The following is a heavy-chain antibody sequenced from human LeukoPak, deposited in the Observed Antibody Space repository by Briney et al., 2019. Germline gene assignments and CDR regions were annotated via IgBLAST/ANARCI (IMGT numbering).Heavy chain of an antibody. CDR1: GYSFTGYY. D-gene: IGHD3-22*01. CDR2: INPNSGGP. V-gene: IGHV1-2*06. J-gene: IGHJ4*02. Sequence: ASVKVSCKASGYSFTGYYLHWVRQAPGQGLEWMGRINPNSGGPNFAQNFQGRVTMTRATSITTAYMELSGLSSDDTAVYDCAREYSCGYYLDSWGEGTLLSVPS. CDR3: AREYSCGYYLDS.